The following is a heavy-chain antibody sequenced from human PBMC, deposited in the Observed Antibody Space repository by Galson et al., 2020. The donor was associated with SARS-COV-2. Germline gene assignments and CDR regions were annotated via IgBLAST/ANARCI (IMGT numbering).Heavy chain of an antibody. V-gene: IGHV4-59*01. CDR2: IYYSGST. CDR1: GVSITSYY. Sequence: ASETLSLTCTVSGVSITSYYWTWIRQPPGKGLEWLGYIYYSGSTNYNPSLKSRVTLSLDTSKNQLSLKLNSVTAADTAIYYCARESRDSSGWYGDYFDYWGQGILVTVSS. D-gene: IGHD6-19*01. J-gene: IGHJ4*02. CDR3: ARESRDSSGWYGDYFDY.